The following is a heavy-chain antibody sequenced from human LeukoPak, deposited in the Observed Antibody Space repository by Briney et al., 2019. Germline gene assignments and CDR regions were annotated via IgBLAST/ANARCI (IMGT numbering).Heavy chain of an antibody. J-gene: IGHJ4*02. CDR2: INHSEYT. D-gene: IGHD3-22*01. Sequence: SETLSLTCAVYDGSFSGYYWSWIRQPPGKGLEWIGDINHSEYTNYNPSLKSRVTISVDTSKNQFSLKLSSVTAADTAVYYCAREGSYYYDSSGYSPAIDYWGQGTLVTVSS. CDR3: AREGSYYYDSSGYSPAIDY. CDR1: DGSFSGYY. V-gene: IGHV4-34*01.